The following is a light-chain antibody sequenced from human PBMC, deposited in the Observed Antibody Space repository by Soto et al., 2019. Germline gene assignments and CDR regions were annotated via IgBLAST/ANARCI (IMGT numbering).Light chain of an antibody. J-gene: IGKJ1*01. CDR3: QHYGSSSWT. Sequence: EIVLTQSPGTLSLSPGERAAVSCRASQSINNNYLAWYQQKPGQAPRLLIYGPSSRATGIPDRFSGSGSGTDFTLTISRLEPEDFAVYYCQHYGSSSWTFGQGTKVEIK. CDR1: QSINNNY. V-gene: IGKV3-20*01. CDR2: GPS.